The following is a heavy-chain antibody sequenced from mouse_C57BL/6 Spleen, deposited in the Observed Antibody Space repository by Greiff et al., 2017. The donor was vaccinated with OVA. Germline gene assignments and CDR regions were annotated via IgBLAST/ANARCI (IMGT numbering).Heavy chain of an antibody. Sequence: VQLQQSGAELVRPGASVKLSCTASGFNIKDDYMHWVKQRPEQGLEWIGWIDPENGDTEYASKFQGKATITADTSSNTAYLQLSSLTSEDTAVYYWTTKDDGSAWFAYWGQGTLVTVSA. V-gene: IGHV14-4*01. D-gene: IGHD2-3*01. CDR2: IDPENGDT. J-gene: IGHJ3*01. CDR1: GFNIKDDY. CDR3: TTKDDGSAWFAY.